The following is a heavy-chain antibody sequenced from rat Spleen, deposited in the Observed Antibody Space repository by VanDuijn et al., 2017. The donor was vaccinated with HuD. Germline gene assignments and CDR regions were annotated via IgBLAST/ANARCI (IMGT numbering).Heavy chain of an antibody. Sequence: EVHLVESGGGLVQPGRSMKLSCVASGFTFSDFYMVWVRQAPTKGLEWVATISYDGSSTYYRDSVKGRFTISRDRTKNTLYLQMDSLVSEDTATYYCARYTSLFDYWGQGVMVTVSS. CDR1: GFTFSDFY. CDR3: ARYTSLFDY. J-gene: IGHJ2*01. D-gene: IGHD2-1*01. CDR2: ISYDGSST. V-gene: IGHV5-7*01.